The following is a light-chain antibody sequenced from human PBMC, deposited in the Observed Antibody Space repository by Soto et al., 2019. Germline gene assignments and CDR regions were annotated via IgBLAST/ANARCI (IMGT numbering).Light chain of an antibody. J-gene: IGKJ4*01. V-gene: IGKV1-33*01. CDR2: DAS. CDR1: QDISNY. CDR3: KQYENLPA. Sequence: DIQLTQSPSSVSASVGDRVTITCQASQDISNYLNWHQQKPGKAPKALIHDASNLATGVPSRFSGSGSGTDFTFAINILQPEDIGTYYCKQYENLPAFGGGTKVDI.